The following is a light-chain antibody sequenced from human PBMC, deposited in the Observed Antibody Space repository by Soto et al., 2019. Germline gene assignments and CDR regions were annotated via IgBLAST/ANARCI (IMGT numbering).Light chain of an antibody. CDR3: QQYSSSPPEFT. V-gene: IGKV3-20*01. CDR1: QSISSNY. Sequence: EIVLTQSPGTLSLSPGERATLSCRASQSISSNYLAWYQQRPGQAPRLLIFGASYRATGIPDRFSGGGSGTDFTLTISRLEPEDFAVYYCQQYSSSPPEFTIGHGTPVDSK. CDR2: GAS. J-gene: IGKJ3*01.